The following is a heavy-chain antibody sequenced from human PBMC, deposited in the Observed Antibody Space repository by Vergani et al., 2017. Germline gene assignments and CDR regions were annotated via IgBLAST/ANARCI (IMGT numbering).Heavy chain of an antibody. CDR2: IYSGGST. CDR1: VFTVSSNY. CDR3: ARDRVDIVATTTYYYYYYGMDV. V-gene: IGHV3-53*04. Sequence: EVQLVESGGGLFQPGGSLRLSCAASVFTVSSNYMSWVRQAPGKGLEWVSVIYSGGSTYYADSVKGRFTISRHNAKNTLYLQMNSLRAEDTAVYYCARDRVDIVATTTYYYYYYGMDVWGQGITVTVSS. D-gene: IGHD5-12*01. J-gene: IGHJ6*02.